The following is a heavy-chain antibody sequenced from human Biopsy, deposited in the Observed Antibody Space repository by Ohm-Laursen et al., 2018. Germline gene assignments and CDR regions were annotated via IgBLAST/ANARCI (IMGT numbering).Heavy chain of an antibody. CDR1: GFTLYTYS. J-gene: IGHJ3*02. CDR2: ISSSSSHV. V-gene: IGHV3-21*01. D-gene: IGHD2-15*01. CDR3: ARVRCSGGGCYQRHDAFEI. Sequence: SLRLSCAASGFTLYTYSMNWVRQAPGKGLEWVSSISSSSSHVYYAESLRGRFTTSRDNAKNSLSLQMNSLRAEDTAIYYCARVRCSGGGCYQRHDAFEIWGQGTMVTVSS.